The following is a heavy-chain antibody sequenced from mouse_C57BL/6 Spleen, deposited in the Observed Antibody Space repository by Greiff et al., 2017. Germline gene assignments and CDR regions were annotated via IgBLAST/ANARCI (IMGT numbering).Heavy chain of an antibody. J-gene: IGHJ2*01. CDR3: ARQGATVVATDYFDY. CDR2: IYPGDGDT. CDR1: GYAFSSYW. V-gene: IGHV1-80*01. Sequence: VKLQESGAELVKPGASVKISCKASGYAFSSYWMNWVKQRPGKGLEWIGQIYPGDGDTNYNGKFKGKATLTADKSSSTAYMQLSSLPSEDSAVYFCARQGATVVATDYFDYWGQGTTLTVSS. D-gene: IGHD1-1*01.